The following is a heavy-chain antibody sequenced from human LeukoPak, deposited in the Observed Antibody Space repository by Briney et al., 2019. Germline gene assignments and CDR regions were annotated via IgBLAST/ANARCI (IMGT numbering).Heavy chain of an antibody. V-gene: IGHV4-4*07. CDR2: IYSSGST. D-gene: IGHD2-2*01. CDR3: ARVKASSTSWTFDQ. J-gene: IGHJ4*02. CDR1: GGSISSYY. Sequence: SETLSLTCTVSGGSISSYYWSWIRQPPGKGLEWIGRIYSSGSTVYNPSLNSRLTMSIDTSKNQFSLTLKSVTATDTAVYYCARVKASSTSWTFDQWGQGALVTVSS.